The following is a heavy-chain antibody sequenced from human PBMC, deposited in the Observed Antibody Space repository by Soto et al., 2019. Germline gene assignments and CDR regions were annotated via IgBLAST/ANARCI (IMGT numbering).Heavy chain of an antibody. D-gene: IGHD6-13*01. CDR1: GYSFTSYW. J-gene: IGHJ3*02. V-gene: IGHV5-51*01. CDR3: ASPRIDPEQQLAHDAFDI. CDR2: IYPGDSDT. Sequence: PGESLKISCKGSGYSFTSYWIGWVRQMPGKGLEWMGIIYPGDSDTRYSPSFQGQVTISADKSISTAYLQWSSLKASDTAMYYCASPRIDPEQQLAHDAFDIWGQGTMVTVSS.